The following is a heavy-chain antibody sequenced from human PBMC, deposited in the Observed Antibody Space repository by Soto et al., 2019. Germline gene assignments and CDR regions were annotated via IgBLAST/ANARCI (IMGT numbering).Heavy chain of an antibody. CDR1: GGSISSGGYY. CDR2: IYYSGST. V-gene: IGHV4-31*03. Sequence: QVQLQESGPGLVKPSQTLSLTCTVSGGSISSGGYYWSWIRQHPGKGLEWIGYIYYSGSTYYNPSRKSRVTISVDTSKNQFSLKLSSVTAADTSVYYCARSPEATVTAFDYWGQGTLVTVSS. D-gene: IGHD4-17*01. CDR3: ARSPEATVTAFDY. J-gene: IGHJ4*02.